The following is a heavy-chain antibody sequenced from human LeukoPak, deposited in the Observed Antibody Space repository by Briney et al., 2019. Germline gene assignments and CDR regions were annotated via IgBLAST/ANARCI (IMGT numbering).Heavy chain of an antibody. CDR1: GGSISSYY. J-gene: IGHJ6*02. CDR2: LYTSGST. Sequence: SETLSLTCTVSGGSISSYYWSWIRQPAGKGLEWIGRLYTSGSTNYNPSLKSRVTMSVDTSKNQFSLKLSSVTAADTAVYYCAREGWRAYYYYYGMDVWGQGTTVTVSS. V-gene: IGHV4-4*07. CDR3: AREGWRAYYYYYGMDV. D-gene: IGHD6-19*01.